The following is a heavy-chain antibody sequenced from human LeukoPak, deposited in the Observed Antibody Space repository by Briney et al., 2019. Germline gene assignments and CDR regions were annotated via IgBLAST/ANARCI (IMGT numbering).Heavy chain of an antibody. J-gene: IGHJ6*02. Sequence: ASVKVSCKTSGFIFTTYAIHWVRQAPGQRLEWMGWINAGNGNTKYSQKFQGRVTITRDTSATIAYMELSSLRSEDTAVCYCARDDIVVVPAVTAGYYGMDVWGQGTTVTVSS. CDR2: INAGNGNT. CDR1: GFIFTTYA. D-gene: IGHD2-2*01. V-gene: IGHV1-3*01. CDR3: ARDDIVVVPAVTAGYYGMDV.